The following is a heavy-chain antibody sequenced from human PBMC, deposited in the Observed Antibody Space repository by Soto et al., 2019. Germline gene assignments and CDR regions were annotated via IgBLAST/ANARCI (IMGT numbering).Heavy chain of an antibody. Sequence: QVQLQESGPGLVKPSQTLSLTCNVSVGAITNDGYYWSWIRQHPGKALEWIGNIHYSGVTYYNPTMKRRAAISVDISNHQFSLKLNSVTAADTAVYYCARRDLCYDYWGQGILATVSS. CDR3: ARRDLCYDY. V-gene: IGHV4-31*03. D-gene: IGHD2-15*01. CDR2: IHYSGVT. CDR1: VGAITNDGYY. J-gene: IGHJ4*02.